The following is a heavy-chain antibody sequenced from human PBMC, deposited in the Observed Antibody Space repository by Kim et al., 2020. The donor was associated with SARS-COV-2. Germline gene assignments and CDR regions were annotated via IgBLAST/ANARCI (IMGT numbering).Heavy chain of an antibody. CDR2: INSDGSST. V-gene: IGHV3-74*01. CDR1: GFTFSSYW. CDR3: ARVQSYYDFWSGYSQDYYYYGMDV. J-gene: IGHJ6*02. Sequence: GGSLRLSCAASGFTFSSYWMHWVRQAPGKGLVWVSRINSDGSSTSYADSVKGRVTISRDNAKNTLYLQMNSLRAEDTAVYYCARVQSYYDFWSGYSQDYYYYGMDVWGQGTTVTVSS. D-gene: IGHD3-3*01.